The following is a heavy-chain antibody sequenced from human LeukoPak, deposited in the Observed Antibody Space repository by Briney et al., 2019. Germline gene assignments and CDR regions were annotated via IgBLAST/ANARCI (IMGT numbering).Heavy chain of an antibody. CDR1: GFTFSSHG. J-gene: IGHJ6*02. CDR3: ARDLTGPRTSYYYYGMDV. V-gene: IGHV3-33*01. D-gene: IGHD7-27*01. Sequence: GGSLRLSCVASGFTFSSHGFHWVRQAPGKGLEWVALIWYDGSYKYYADSVKGRFTVSKDNSKNTLYLQMNSLRAEDTAVYYCARDLTGPRTSYYYYGMDVWGQGTTVTVSS. CDR2: IWYDGSYK.